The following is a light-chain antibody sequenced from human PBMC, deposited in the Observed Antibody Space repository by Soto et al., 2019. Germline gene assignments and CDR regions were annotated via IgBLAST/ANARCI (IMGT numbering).Light chain of an antibody. J-gene: IGLJ1*01. V-gene: IGLV1-44*01. CDR1: SSNIGSNT. CDR3: AAWDDSLNGRV. Sequence: SVLTXPPSASGTPGQRVTISCSGSSSNIGSNTVNWYQQLPGTAPKLLIYSNNQRPSGVPDRFSGSKSGTSASLAISGLQSEDEADYYCAAWDDSLNGRVFGTGTKVTVL. CDR2: SNN.